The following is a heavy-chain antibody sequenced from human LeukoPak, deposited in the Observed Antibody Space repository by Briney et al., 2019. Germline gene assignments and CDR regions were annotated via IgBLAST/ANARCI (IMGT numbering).Heavy chain of an antibody. Sequence: SETLSLTCAVYGGSFSGYYWSWIRQPPGKGLEWIGEINHSGSTNYNPSLKNRVTISVDTSKNQFSLKLSSVTAADTAVYYCARGAESPYYWGQGTLVTVSS. V-gene: IGHV4-34*01. CDR2: INHSGST. J-gene: IGHJ4*02. CDR1: GGSFSGYY. CDR3: ARGAESPYY.